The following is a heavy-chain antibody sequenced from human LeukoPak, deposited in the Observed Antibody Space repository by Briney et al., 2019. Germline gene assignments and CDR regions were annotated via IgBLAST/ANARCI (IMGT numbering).Heavy chain of an antibody. Sequence: PSETLSLTCTVSGGSISSGDYYWNWIRQPPGKGLEWIGYIYYSGSTYYNPSLKSRVTISVDTSKNQFSLKLSSVTAADTAVYYCARVTMVRGVMPFDYWGQGTLVTVSS. CDR2: IYYSGST. D-gene: IGHD3-10*01. CDR3: ARVTMVRGVMPFDY. V-gene: IGHV4-30-4*01. CDR1: GGSISSGDYY. J-gene: IGHJ4*02.